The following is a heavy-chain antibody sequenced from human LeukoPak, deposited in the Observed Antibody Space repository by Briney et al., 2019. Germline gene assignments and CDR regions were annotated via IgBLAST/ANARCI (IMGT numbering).Heavy chain of an antibody. J-gene: IGHJ5*02. D-gene: IGHD6-13*01. CDR2: INPNSGGT. CDR1: GYTFTGYY. V-gene: IGHV1-2*02. CDR3: ARDGGYSSSWYVINWFDP. Sequence: ASVKVSCKASGYTFTGYYMHWVRQAPGQGLEWMGWINPNSGGTNYAQKFQGRVTMTRDTSISTAYMELSRLRSDDTAVYYCARDGGYSSSWYVINWFDPWGQGTLVTVSP.